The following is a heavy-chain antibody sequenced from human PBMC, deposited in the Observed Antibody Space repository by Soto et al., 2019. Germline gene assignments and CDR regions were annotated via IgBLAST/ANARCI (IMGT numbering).Heavy chain of an antibody. CDR3: ARDSFASGYHPFDY. CDR2: IYYSGST. V-gene: IGHV4-59*01. Sequence: ETLSLTCTVSGGSISSYYWSWIRQPPGKGLEWIGYIYYSGSTNYNPSLKSRVTISVDTSKNQFSLKLSSVTAADTAVYYCARDSFASGYHPFDYWGQGTLVTVSS. D-gene: IGHD3-3*01. CDR1: GGSISSYY. J-gene: IGHJ4*02.